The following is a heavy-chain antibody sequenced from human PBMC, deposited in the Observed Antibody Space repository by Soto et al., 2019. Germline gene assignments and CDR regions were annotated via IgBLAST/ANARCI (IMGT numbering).Heavy chain of an antibody. Sequence: PGGSLRLSCAASGFTFSNAWMSWVRQAPGKGLEWVGRIKSKTDGGTTDYAAPVKGRFTISRDDSKNTLYLQMNSLKTEDTAVYYCNSELWSVPAAKLDYWGQGTLVTVSS. CDR3: NSELWSVPAAKLDY. CDR1: GFTFSNAW. D-gene: IGHD2-2*01. V-gene: IGHV3-15*01. J-gene: IGHJ4*02. CDR2: IKSKTDGGTT.